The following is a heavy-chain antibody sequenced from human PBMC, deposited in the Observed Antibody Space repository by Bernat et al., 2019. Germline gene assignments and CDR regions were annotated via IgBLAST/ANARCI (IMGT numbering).Heavy chain of an antibody. V-gene: IGHV1-18*01. Sequence: QVQLVESGAEVKKPGSSVKIPCKASGYTFTHVISWVRQAPGQGLEWMGWISPYNRNTNYAQKLQGRVTMPTDASASTAYMELRSLRSDDTAVYYCARDLDPAQLYSIPHFDFWGQGTLVTVSS. CDR1: GYTFTHV. D-gene: IGHD2-21*01. CDR2: ISPYNRNT. J-gene: IGHJ4*02. CDR3: ARDLDPAQLYSIPHFDF.